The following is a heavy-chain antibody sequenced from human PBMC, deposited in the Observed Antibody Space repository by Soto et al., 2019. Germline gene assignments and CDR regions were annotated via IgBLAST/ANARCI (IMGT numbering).Heavy chain of an antibody. V-gene: IGHV1-18*01. CDR1: GYTFTSYG. CDR2: ISAYNGNT. CDR3: ARADPYYPTERPAFDI. D-gene: IGHD1-26*01. Sequence: QVQLVQSGAEVKKPGASVKVSCKASGYTFTSYGISWVRQAPGQGLEWMGWISAYNGNTNYAQKLQGRVTMTTDTSTSTAHTEPRCLRSDDTPVYYCARADPYYPTERPAFDIWGQGTMVTVSS. J-gene: IGHJ3*02.